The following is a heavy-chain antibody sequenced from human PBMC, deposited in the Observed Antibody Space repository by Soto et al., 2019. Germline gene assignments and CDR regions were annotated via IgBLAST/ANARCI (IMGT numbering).Heavy chain of an antibody. D-gene: IGHD3-3*01. Sequence: ASVKVSCKVSGYTLTELSMHWVRQAPGKGLEWLGGFDPEDGETIYAQKFQGRVTMTEDTSTDTAYMELSSLRSEDTAVDYCATDRVQYGFWSGRGRYYYRMDVWGDGTKVTVSS. CDR3: ATDRVQYGFWSGRGRYYYRMDV. J-gene: IGHJ6*01. CDR1: GYTLTELS. CDR2: FDPEDGET. V-gene: IGHV1-24*01.